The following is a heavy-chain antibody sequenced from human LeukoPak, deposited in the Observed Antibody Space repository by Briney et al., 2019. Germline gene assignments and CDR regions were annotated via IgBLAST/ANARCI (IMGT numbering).Heavy chain of an antibody. Sequence: GGSLRLSCAASGFSFSNYWMNWVRQAPGKGLVWVSRISDVGSHTFYADSVKGRFAMSRDNAKNTLYLQMNSLRAEDTAVYYCARVTGGYNLVDYWGQGTLVTVSS. D-gene: IGHD5-24*01. J-gene: IGHJ4*02. CDR2: ISDVGSHT. CDR3: ARVTGGYNLVDY. CDR1: GFSFSNYW. V-gene: IGHV3-74*01.